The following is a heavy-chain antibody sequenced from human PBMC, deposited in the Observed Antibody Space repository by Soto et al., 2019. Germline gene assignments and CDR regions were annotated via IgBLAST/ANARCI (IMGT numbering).Heavy chain of an antibody. Sequence: QVQLVQSGAEVKKPGSSVKVSCKASGGTFSSYTISWVRQAPGQGLEWMGRIIPILGIANYAQKFQGRVTITADKSTSTAYMELSSLRSDDTAVYYCAISHQGCSGGSCYSPTFDYWGQGTLVTVSS. CDR1: GGTFSSYT. CDR2: IIPILGIA. V-gene: IGHV1-69*02. J-gene: IGHJ4*02. CDR3: AISHQGCSGGSCYSPTFDY. D-gene: IGHD2-15*01.